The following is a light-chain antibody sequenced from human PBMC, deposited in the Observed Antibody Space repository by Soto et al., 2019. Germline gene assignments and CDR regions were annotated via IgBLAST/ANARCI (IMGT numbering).Light chain of an antibody. CDR1: NSNVGSFNL. CDR2: EGS. Sequence: QSALIQPASVSGSLGQSITISCTATNSNVGSFNLVSWYQQHPGQVPKIIIFEGSKRPSGVSNRFSGSTSDNTASLTITGLQAEDEADYYCCSYASRSTLRVIFGGGTKLTVL. CDR3: CSYASRSTLRVI. J-gene: IGLJ2*01. V-gene: IGLV2-23*01.